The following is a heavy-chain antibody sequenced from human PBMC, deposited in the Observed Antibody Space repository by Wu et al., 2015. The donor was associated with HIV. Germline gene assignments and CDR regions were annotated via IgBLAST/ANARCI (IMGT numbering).Heavy chain of an antibody. J-gene: IGHJ4*02. D-gene: IGHD3-9*01. CDR2: INPNSGGT. CDR1: GYTFNDYY. CDR3: ARDKRGYDVLTGYSHYFFDL. Sequence: QVQLVQSGAEVKKPGASMKVSCKASGYTFNDYYIQWVRQAPGQGLEWMGWINPNSGGTNYAQNFEDRVTMTRDTSITTAYMELSSLRSDDTAVYYCARDKRGYDVLTGYSHYFFDLWGQGTLVTVSS. V-gene: IGHV1-2*02.